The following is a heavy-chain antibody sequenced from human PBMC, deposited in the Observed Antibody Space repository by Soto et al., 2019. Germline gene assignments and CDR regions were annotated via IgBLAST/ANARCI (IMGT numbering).Heavy chain of an antibody. CDR1: GGTFVSSA. CDR2: IIPILGST. J-gene: IGHJ5*02. Sequence: HVQLLQSGAELREPGSSVRVSCKPSGGTFVSSAFAWMRQAPGGKIEWMGGIIPILGSTKFAEKFLGRLTLTADDSSRTAYLELSSLTFADTAVYFCAKKNPHGDSTKAWLDLWGQGTLVTVST. D-gene: IGHD1-26*01. V-gene: IGHV1-69*11. CDR3: AKKNPHGDSTKAWLDL.